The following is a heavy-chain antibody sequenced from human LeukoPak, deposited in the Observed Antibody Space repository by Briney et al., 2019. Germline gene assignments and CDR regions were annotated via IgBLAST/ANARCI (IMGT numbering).Heavy chain of an antibody. Sequence: GGSLRLSCAASEFTFSSYAMSWVRQAPGKGLEWVSAISGSGGSTYYADSVKGRFTISRDNSKNTLYLQMNSLRAEDTAVYYCAKDRGGDYGWYFDLWGRGTLVTVSS. CDR1: EFTFSSYA. D-gene: IGHD4-17*01. J-gene: IGHJ2*01. CDR2: ISGSGGST. CDR3: AKDRGGDYGWYFDL. V-gene: IGHV3-23*01.